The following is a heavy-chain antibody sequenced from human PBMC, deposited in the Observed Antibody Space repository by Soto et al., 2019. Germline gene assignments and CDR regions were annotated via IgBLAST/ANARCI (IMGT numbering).Heavy chain of an antibody. V-gene: IGHV1-18*01. D-gene: IGHD3-16*01. J-gene: IGHJ6*02. CDR2: ISAYNGNT. CDR3: ARDGVMRAGETTYYYYYGMDV. CDR1: GYTFTSYG. Sequence: QVQLVQSGAEVKKPGASVKVSCKASGYTFTSYGISWVRQAPGQGLEWMGWISAYNGNTNYAQKLQGRVTMTTDTSTRTAYMELRSLRSDDTAVYYCARDGVMRAGETTYYYYYGMDVWGQGTTVTVSS.